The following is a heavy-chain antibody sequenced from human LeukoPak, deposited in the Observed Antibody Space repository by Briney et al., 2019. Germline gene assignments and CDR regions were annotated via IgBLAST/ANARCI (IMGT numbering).Heavy chain of an antibody. CDR3: ARQGGSSSAYYWFDP. J-gene: IGHJ5*02. D-gene: IGHD3-22*01. V-gene: IGHV4-34*01. CDR1: GGSFSGYY. Sequence: SETLSLTCAVYGGSFSGYYWSWIRQPPGKGLEWIGEINHSGSTNYNPSLKSRVTISVDMSRDQFSLKLNSVTAADTAVYYCARQGGSSSAYYWFDPWGQGTLVTVSS. CDR2: INHSGST.